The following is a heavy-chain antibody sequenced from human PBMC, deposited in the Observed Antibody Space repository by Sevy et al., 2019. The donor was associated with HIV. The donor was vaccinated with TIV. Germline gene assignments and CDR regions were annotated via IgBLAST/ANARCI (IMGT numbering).Heavy chain of an antibody. D-gene: IGHD3-3*01. CDR1: GFTFRDFS. CDR3: ARGHVLRDY. V-gene: IGHV3-48*02. J-gene: IGHJ4*02. CDR2: ISRSSSTI. Sequence: GGALRLSCVASGFTFRDFSINLVRQAPGKGLEVLSYISRSSSTIYYSDSVKGRFTISRDNAMNSLYMQMDSLRDEDTAVYYCARGHVLRDYWGQGALVTVSS.